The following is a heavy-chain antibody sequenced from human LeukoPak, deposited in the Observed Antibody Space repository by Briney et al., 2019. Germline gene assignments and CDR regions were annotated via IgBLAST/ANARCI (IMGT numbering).Heavy chain of an antibody. J-gene: IGHJ4*02. CDR2: ISSSGATK. D-gene: IGHD3-22*01. Sequence: GGSLRLSCAASGFTFSSYEMNWVRQAPGNGLEWISYISSSGATKYYADSVKGRFTISRDNSKNTLYLQMNSLRAEDTAVYYCAKVESDYYDSSGFDYWGQGTLVTVSS. V-gene: IGHV3-48*03. CDR1: GFTFSSYE. CDR3: AKVESDYYDSSGFDY.